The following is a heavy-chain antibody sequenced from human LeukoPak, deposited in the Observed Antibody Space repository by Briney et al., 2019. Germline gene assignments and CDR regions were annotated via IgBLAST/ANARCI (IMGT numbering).Heavy chain of an antibody. V-gene: IGHV4-34*01. CDR1: GFTFSSYA. J-gene: IGHJ6*02. Sequence: PGGSLRLSCAASGFTFSSYAMSWIRQPPGKGLEWIGEINHSGSTNYNPSLKSRVTISVDTSKNQFSLKLSSVTAADTAVYYCARRTPLRYYYDSSGYGMDVWGQGTTVTVSS. CDR3: ARRTPLRYYYDSSGYGMDV. D-gene: IGHD3-22*01. CDR2: INHSGST.